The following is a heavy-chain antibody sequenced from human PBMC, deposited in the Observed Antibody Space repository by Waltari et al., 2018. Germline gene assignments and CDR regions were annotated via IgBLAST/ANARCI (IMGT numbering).Heavy chain of an antibody. Sequence: EVQLAETGGGLIQPGGSLRLSCAASGLSVNDNYMTWVRQAPGKGLQWVLLIYSGGVTYYADFVQGRFTISRDKYKNTLYLQMNSLRAEDSAVYYCARGTSQLFYGLVIWGQGTTVTVSS. D-gene: IGHD1-1*01. CDR2: IYSGGVT. CDR3: ARGTSQLFYGLVI. CDR1: GLSVNDNY. J-gene: IGHJ6*02. V-gene: IGHV3-53*02.